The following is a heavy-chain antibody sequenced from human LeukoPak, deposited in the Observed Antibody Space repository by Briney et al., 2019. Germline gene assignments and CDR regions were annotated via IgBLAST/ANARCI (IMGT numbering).Heavy chain of an antibody. J-gene: IGHJ6*03. CDR1: GFTVSSNY. V-gene: IGHV3-53*01. CDR3: AKDRIAAADYYYYYMDV. Sequence: GGSLRLSCAASGFTVSSNYMSWVRQAPGKGLEWVSVIYSGGSTYYADSVKGRFTISRDNSKNTLYLQMNSLRAEDTAVYYCAKDRIAAADYYYYYMDVWGKGTTVTVSS. D-gene: IGHD6-13*01. CDR2: IYSGGST.